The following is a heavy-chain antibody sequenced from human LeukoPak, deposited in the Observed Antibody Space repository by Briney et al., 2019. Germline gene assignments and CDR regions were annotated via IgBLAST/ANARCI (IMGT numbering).Heavy chain of an antibody. Sequence: KASETLSLTCTVSGGSISRYYWSWIRQPPGKGLEWIGYIYYSGSTNYKPSLKSRVTISVDTSKNQFSLKLSSVTAADTALYYCASLFYYDSSGYSYYFDYWGQGTLVSVSS. CDR1: GGSISRYY. J-gene: IGHJ4*02. CDR2: IYYSGST. D-gene: IGHD3-22*01. V-gene: IGHV4-59*01. CDR3: ASLFYYDSSGYSYYFDY.